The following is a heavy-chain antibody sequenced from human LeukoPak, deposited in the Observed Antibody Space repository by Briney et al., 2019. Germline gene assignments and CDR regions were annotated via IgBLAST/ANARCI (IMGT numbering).Heavy chain of an antibody. CDR2: IRNDGSDK. V-gene: IGHV3-30*02. D-gene: IGHD2-15*01. CDR3: AKDKGVVAFDI. J-gene: IGHJ3*02. CDR1: GLTFSNHG. Sequence: GGSLRLSCATAGLTFSNHGMPWVRQAPGKGLEWVTCIRNDGSDKYYADSVKGRFTISRDNSKNTLYLQMNTLRAEDTAVYYCAKDKGVVAFDIWGQGTMVTVSS.